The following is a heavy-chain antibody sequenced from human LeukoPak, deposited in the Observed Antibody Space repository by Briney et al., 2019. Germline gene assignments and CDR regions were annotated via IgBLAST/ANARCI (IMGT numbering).Heavy chain of an antibody. J-gene: IGHJ4*02. CDR2: IIPILGIA. Sequence: SVKVSCKASGGIFSSYAISWVRQAPGQGLEWVGRIIPILGIANYAQKFQGRVTITADKSTSTAYMDLSSLRSEDTAVYYCARDLPPYYFDYWGQGTLVTVSS. CDR3: ARDLPPYYFDY. V-gene: IGHV1-69*04. CDR1: GGIFSSYA.